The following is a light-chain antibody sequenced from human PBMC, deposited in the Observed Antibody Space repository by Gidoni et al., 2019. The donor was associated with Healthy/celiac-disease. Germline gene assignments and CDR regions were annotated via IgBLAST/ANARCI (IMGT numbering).Light chain of an antibody. CDR3: QPSYSTRYS. V-gene: IGKV1-39*01. J-gene: IGKJ2*03. CDR2: AAS. CDR1: QSISSY. Sequence: DIQMTQSPSSLSASVGDRVTITCRASQSISSYLNWYQQKPGKAPKLLIYAASSLQSGVPSRFSGSGSGTDFTLTISSLQPEDFATYYCQPSYSTRYSFXXXTKLEIK.